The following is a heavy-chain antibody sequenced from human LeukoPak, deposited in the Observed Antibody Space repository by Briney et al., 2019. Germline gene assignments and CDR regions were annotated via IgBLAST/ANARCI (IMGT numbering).Heavy chain of an antibody. CDR2: IYYSGST. D-gene: IGHD5-18*01. V-gene: IGHV4-39*01. CDR3: ARRTIYSYGAWFDP. CDR1: GGSFSGYY. Sequence: SETLSLTCAVYGGSFSGYYWGWIRQPPGKGLEWIGSIYYSGSTYYNPSLKSRVTISVDTSKNQFSLKLSSVTAADTAVYYCARRTIYSYGAWFDPWGQGTLVTVSS. J-gene: IGHJ5*02.